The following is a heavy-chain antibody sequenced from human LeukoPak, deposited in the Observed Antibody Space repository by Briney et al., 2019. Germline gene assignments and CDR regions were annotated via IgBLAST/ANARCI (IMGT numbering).Heavy chain of an antibody. CDR1: GFTFSSYG. Sequence: PGGSLRLSCAASGFTFSSYGMHWVRQAPGKGLEWVAFIRYDGSNKYYADSVKGRFTISRDNSKNTLYLQMNSLRAEDTAVYYCARDLREIVVVPAATDYWGQGTLVTVSS. J-gene: IGHJ4*02. D-gene: IGHD2-2*01. V-gene: IGHV3-30*02. CDR3: ARDLREIVVVPAATDY. CDR2: IRYDGSNK.